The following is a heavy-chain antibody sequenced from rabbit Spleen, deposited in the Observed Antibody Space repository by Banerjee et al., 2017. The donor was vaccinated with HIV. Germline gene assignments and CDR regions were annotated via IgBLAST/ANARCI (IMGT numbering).Heavy chain of an antibody. CDR3: ARYLAGYYGDGFGDL. Sequence: QSLEESGGDLVKPGASLTLTCIASGVSFSGSSYMCWVHQAPGKGLEWIACIDTGYSGFTYFATWAKGRFTISKTSSTTVTLQLTRLTAADTATYFCARYLAGYYGDGFGDLWGPGPWSPS. V-gene: IGHV1S40*01. CDR1: GVSFSGSSY. CDR2: IDTGYSGFT. J-gene: IGHJ4*01. D-gene: IGHD1-1*01.